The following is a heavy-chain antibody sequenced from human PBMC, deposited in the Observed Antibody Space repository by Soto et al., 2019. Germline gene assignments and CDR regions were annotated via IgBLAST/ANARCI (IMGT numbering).Heavy chain of an antibody. J-gene: IGHJ6*02. CDR2: ISAYNGNT. V-gene: IGHV1-18*01. Sequence: ASVKVSCKASGYTFTSYGISWVRQAPGQGLEWMGWISAYNGNTNYAQKLQGRVTMTTDTSTSTAYMELRSLRSDDTAVYYCARLHIIAARPSYSDYYYYGMDVWGQGTTVTVSS. CDR3: ARLHIIAARPSYSDYYYYGMDV. D-gene: IGHD6-6*01. CDR1: GYTFTSYG.